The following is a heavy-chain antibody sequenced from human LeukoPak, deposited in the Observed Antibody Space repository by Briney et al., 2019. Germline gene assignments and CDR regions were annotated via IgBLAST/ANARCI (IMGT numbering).Heavy chain of an antibody. V-gene: IGHV1-8*01. CDR1: GYTFTSYD. D-gene: IGHD3-3*01. CDR2: MNPNSGNT. Sequence: ASVKVSCKASGYTFTSYDINWVRQATGQGLEWMGWMNPNSGNTGYAQKFQGRVTMTRNTSISTAYMELSSLRSEDTAVYYRARGRSHDFWSGYYFWGQGTLVTVSS. J-gene: IGHJ4*02. CDR3: ARGRSHDFWSGYYF.